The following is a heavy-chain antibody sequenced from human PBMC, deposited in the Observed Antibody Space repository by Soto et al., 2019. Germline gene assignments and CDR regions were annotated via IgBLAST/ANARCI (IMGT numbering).Heavy chain of an antibody. CDR3: ARVISIAAGYYGMAV. J-gene: IGHJ6*02. D-gene: IGHD6-6*01. CDR2: IIPIFGTA. CDR1: GGTFSSYA. Sequence: SVKVSCKASGGTFSSYATSWVRQAPGQGLEWMGGIIPIFGTANCAQKFQGRVTITADESTSTAYMELSSLRSEDTAVYYCARVISIAAGYYGMAVWGQGTTVTVSS. V-gene: IGHV1-69*13.